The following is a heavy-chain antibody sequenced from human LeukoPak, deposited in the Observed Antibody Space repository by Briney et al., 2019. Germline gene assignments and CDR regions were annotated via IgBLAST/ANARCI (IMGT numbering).Heavy chain of an antibody. CDR3: ARVGDFWSGYLCAFDS. J-gene: IGHJ3*02. V-gene: IGHV4-39*07. CDR2: IYYSGTT. D-gene: IGHD3-3*01. CDR1: GGSISSSRYY. Sequence: PSETLSLTCTLSGGSISSSRYYWGWIRQPPGRGLEWLGSIYYSGTTYYNPSPKSRVTISVATSKNQFSLKLSSVTAADTAVYYGARVGDFWSGYLCAFDSWGQRTMVSASS.